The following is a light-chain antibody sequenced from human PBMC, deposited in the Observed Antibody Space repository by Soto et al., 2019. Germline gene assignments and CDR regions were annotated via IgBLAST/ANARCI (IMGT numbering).Light chain of an antibody. CDR3: GSYTNSSNYV. CDR1: SSDVGAYNY. J-gene: IGLJ1*01. CDR2: DVS. V-gene: IGLV2-14*01. Sequence: QSALTQPASVSGSPGQSITISCTGTSSDVGAYNYVSWYQQHPGKAPKLMIYDVSHRPSGVSHRFSGSKSGNTASLTISGLQAEDEADYYCGSYTNSSNYVLGNGTKAT.